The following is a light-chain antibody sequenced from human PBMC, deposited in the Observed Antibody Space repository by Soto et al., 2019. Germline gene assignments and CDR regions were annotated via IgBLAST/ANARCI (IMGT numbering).Light chain of an antibody. Sequence: EIVMTQSQATLSVSPGERATLSCRASQSVSSNLAGYHQKPGQAPSLLIYGASTRATGIRDRFSGSGSGTEFTLTISSLQSEDFAGYYCQQYNNWPGWTFGEGTRVEIK. J-gene: IGKJ1*01. CDR1: QSVSSN. CDR3: QQYNNWPGWT. CDR2: GAS. V-gene: IGKV3-15*01.